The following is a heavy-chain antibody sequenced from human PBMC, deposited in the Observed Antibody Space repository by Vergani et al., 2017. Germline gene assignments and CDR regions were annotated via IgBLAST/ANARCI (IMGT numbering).Heavy chain of an antibody. CDR3: ARLPTYYYGSGSYYSSFFDY. CDR2: VYYTGST. CDR1: GAAIKDFY. D-gene: IGHD3-10*01. J-gene: IGHJ4*02. V-gene: IGHV4-59*08. Sequence: QVQLQESGPGLVKPSETLSLTCTVSGAAIKDFYWSWFRQPPGKGLEWIGYVYYTGSTTYNPSLKSRVTISVDTSKNQFSLKLSSVTAADTAVYYCARLPTYYYGSGSYYSSFFDYWGQGTLVTVSS.